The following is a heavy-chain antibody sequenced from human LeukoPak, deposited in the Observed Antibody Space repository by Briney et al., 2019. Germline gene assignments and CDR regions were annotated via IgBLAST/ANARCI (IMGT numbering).Heavy chain of an antibody. CDR1: GYSLTDHY. J-gene: IGHJ4*02. V-gene: IGHV1-46*01. D-gene: IGHD5-18*01. CDR3: ASGTAMDHSPNLDY. Sequence: ASVKVSCKASGYSLTDHYMHWVRQAPGQGLEWMGIINPSGGSTSYAQKFQGRVTMTRDTSTSTVYMELSSLRSEDTAVYYCASGTAMDHSPNLDYWGQGTLVTVSS. CDR2: INPSGGST.